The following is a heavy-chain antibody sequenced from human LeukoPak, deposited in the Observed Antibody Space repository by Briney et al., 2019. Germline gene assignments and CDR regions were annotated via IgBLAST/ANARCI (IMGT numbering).Heavy chain of an antibody. J-gene: IGHJ4*02. V-gene: IGHV1-18*01. CDR1: SYTFTSYG. CDR2: ISVYNVNT. CDR3: ARDYSGYDGFDY. D-gene: IGHD5-12*01. Sequence: ASVKVSCKASSYTFTSYGISWVRQAPGQGLEWMGWISVYNVNTNYAQKLQGRVTMTTDTSTSTVYMELRSLRSDDTAVYYCARDYSGYDGFDYWGQGTLVTVSS.